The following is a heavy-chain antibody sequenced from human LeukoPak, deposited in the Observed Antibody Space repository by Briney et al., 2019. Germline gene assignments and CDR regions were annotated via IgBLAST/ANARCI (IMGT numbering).Heavy chain of an antibody. CDR2: IRTKPNSYAT. CDR3: AKFSPYGGNSY. V-gene: IGHV3-73*01. J-gene: IGHJ4*02. Sequence: GGSLKLSCAASGFTFSGSAIHWVRQASGKGLEWVGRIRTKPNSYATAYTASVKGRFTISRDDSKNTAYLQMNSLKTEDTALYYCAKFSPYGGNSYWGQGTLVTVSS. CDR1: GFTFSGSA. D-gene: IGHD4-23*01.